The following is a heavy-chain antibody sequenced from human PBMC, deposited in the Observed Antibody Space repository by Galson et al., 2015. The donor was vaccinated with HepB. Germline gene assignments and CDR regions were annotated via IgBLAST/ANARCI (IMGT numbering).Heavy chain of an antibody. Sequence: SLRLSCAASGFTFDDYAMHWVRQAPGKGLEWVSGISWNSGSIGYADSVKGRFTISRDNAKNSLYLQMNSLRAEDTALYYCAKVSYSSGWVFFDYWGQGTLVTVSS. CDR2: ISWNSGSI. CDR3: AKVSYSSGWVFFDY. J-gene: IGHJ4*02. CDR1: GFTFDDYA. V-gene: IGHV3-9*01. D-gene: IGHD6-19*01.